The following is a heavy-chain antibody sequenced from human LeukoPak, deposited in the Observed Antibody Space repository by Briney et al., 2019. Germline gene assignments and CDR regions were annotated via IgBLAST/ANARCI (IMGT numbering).Heavy chain of an antibody. CDR1: GGSFSGYY. Sequence: SETLSLTCAVYGGSFSGYYWSWIRQPPGKGLEWIGEINHSGSTNYNPSLKSRVTISVDTSKNQFSLKLSSVTAADTAVYYCARGGFAPTYYYGMDVWAKGPRSPSP. V-gene: IGHV4-34*01. CDR2: INHSGST. J-gene: IGHJ6*02. D-gene: IGHD3-3*01. CDR3: ARGGFAPTYYYGMDV.